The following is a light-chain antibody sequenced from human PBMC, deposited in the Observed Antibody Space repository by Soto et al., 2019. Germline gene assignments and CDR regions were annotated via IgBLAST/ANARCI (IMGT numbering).Light chain of an antibody. CDR2: GAS. V-gene: IGKV3-15*01. CDR1: QSVSSY. CDR3: QQYYNWPRT. J-gene: IGKJ1*01. Sequence: EIVLTQSPATLSLSPGERATLSCRASQSVSSYLAWYQQKPGQAPRLLISGASTRATGIPARFRGSGSGTEFTLSISSLQSEDFAVYYCQQYYNWPRTFGQGTKVDIK.